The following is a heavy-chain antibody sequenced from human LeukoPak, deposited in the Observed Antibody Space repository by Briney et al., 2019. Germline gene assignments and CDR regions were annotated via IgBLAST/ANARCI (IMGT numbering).Heavy chain of an antibody. V-gene: IGHV1-18*01. CDR3: ASADPRVHPTPTDY. Sequence: ASVKVSCKASGYTFSNYGLSWVRQAPGQGLEWMGWISAYNGNTNYAQKLQGRVTMTTDTSTSTAYMELRSLRSDDTAVYYCASADPRVHPTPTDYWGQGTLVTVSS. D-gene: IGHD1-1*01. CDR2: ISAYNGNT. CDR1: GYTFSNYG. J-gene: IGHJ4*02.